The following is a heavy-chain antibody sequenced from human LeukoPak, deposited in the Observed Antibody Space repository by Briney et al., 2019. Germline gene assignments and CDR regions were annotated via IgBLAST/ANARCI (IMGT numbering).Heavy chain of an antibody. V-gene: IGHV4-59*01. CDR2: ISYSGST. D-gene: IGHD3-3*01. CDR3: ARFGDDFWSGYSIGWFDP. CDR1: YGSISNYY. Sequence: SETLSLTCTVSYGSISNYYWNWIRQPPGKGLEWIGYISYSGSTSYNPSLKSRVTISVDTSKNQFSLKLSSVTAADTAVYYCARFGDDFWSGYSIGWFDPWGQGTLVTVSS. J-gene: IGHJ5*02.